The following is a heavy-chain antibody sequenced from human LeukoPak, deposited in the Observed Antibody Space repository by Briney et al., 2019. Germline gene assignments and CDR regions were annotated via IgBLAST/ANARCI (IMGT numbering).Heavy chain of an antibody. D-gene: IGHD1-1*01. V-gene: IGHV4-4*02. CDR3: ARLPRGTQPPDYCQN. J-gene: IGHJ1*01. CDR1: GGSISSGNW. Sequence: SETLSLTCAVSGGSISSGNWWSWVRQPPGKGLEWIGEIYHSGNTNYNPSLKSRVTISVDWSKNHFSLKLSSVTATDTAVYFCARLPRGTQPPDYCQNWGQGTLVTVSS. CDR2: IYHSGNT.